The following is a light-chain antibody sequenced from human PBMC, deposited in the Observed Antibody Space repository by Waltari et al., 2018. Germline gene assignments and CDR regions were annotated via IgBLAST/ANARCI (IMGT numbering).Light chain of an antibody. Sequence: QSVLTQPPSASGTPGPRLTISCSGSSSNIGSNYTYWYQQLPGTAPKLLINRNNQRPSGVPDRFSGSKSGTSASLAISGLRSGDEADYYCAAWDDSLRGWVFGGGTKLTVL. CDR1: SSNIGSNY. CDR3: AAWDDSLRGWV. J-gene: IGLJ3*02. V-gene: IGLV1-47*01. CDR2: RNN.